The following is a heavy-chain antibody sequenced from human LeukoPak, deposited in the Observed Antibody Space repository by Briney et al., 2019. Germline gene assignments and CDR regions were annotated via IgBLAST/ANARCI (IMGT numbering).Heavy chain of an antibody. J-gene: IGHJ5*02. V-gene: IGHV4-61*02. CDR1: GGSISSGSYY. CDR3: ARVQNWFDP. CDR2: IYTSGST. D-gene: IGHD4-11*01. Sequence: SETLSLTCTVSGGSISSGSYYWSWIRQPAGKGLEWIGRIYTSGSTNYNPSLKSRVTISVDTSKNQFSLKLSSVTAADTAVYYCARVQNWFDPWGQGTLVTVSS.